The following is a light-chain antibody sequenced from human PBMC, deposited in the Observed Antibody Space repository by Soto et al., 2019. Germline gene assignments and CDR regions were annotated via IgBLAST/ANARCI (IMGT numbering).Light chain of an antibody. CDR2: AAS. Sequence: DIQMTQAPSSLSASVGDRVTITCRASQSISSYLHWYQQKPGKDPKLLIYAASNLQSGVPSRFSASGSGTDFTLTLNSLPPEALATYSCQQGYSTPLRVGQGTIVEIK. CDR3: QQGYSTPLR. V-gene: IGKV1-39*01. J-gene: IGKJ1*01. CDR1: QSISSY.